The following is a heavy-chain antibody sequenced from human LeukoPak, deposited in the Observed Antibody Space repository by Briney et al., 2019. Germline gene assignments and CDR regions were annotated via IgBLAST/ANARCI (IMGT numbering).Heavy chain of an antibody. CDR2: ISDNSRYI. CDR1: GFTFSSYS. D-gene: IGHD5-18*01. J-gene: IGHJ5*02. Sequence: KSGGSLRLSCAASGFTFSSYSMTWVRQAPGKGLEWVSSISDNSRYIYYADSMRGRFTIFRDNAKNSLYLQMNSLKPEDTAVYYCAREMRRGYSYGVWGDLWFDPWGQGTLVTVSS. CDR3: AREMRRGYSYGVWGDLWFDP. V-gene: IGHV3-21*06.